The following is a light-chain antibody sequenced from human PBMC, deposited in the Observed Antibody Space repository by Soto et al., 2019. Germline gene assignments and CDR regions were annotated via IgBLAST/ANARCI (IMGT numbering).Light chain of an antibody. CDR1: QSVSRN. CDR2: GTS. Sequence: EIVMRQSPGPLSVSPGQRATLSCRASQSVSRNLAWYQQKPGQAPKLLIYGTSTRATGVPDRFSGSGSGTEFALTITSLQSEDFGVYYCQQYYTCPLTFGQGTKVQIK. CDR3: QQYYTCPLT. J-gene: IGKJ1*01. V-gene: IGKV3D-15*01.